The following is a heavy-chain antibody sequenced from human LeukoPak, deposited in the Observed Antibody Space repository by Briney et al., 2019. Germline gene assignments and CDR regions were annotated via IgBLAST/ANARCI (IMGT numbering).Heavy chain of an antibody. J-gene: IGHJ3*02. CDR3: ASLITRDAFDI. D-gene: IGHD3-22*01. CDR1: GFTFSSYS. V-gene: IGHV3-48*04. CDR2: ISSSSSTI. Sequence: GGSLRLSCAASGFTFSSYSMNWVRQAPGKGLEWVSYISSSSSTIYYADSVKGRFTVSRDNAKNSLYLQMNSLRAEDTAVYYCASLITRDAFDIWGQGTMVTVSS.